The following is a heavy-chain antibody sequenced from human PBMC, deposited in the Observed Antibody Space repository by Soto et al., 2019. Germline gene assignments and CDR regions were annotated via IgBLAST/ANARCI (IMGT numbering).Heavy chain of an antibody. D-gene: IGHD6-13*01. CDR1: GFTFSNYG. J-gene: IGHJ4*02. Sequence: QVQLAESGGGVVQPGRSLRLSCAASGFTFSNYGMHWVRQAPGKGLEWVAVISYDGSNKYYEDSVKGRVTISRDNSKNTLSLQMNSLRPEDTAVYYCVRASRSRSNEPNFDYWGQGTLVTVSP. V-gene: IGHV3-30*03. CDR2: ISYDGSNK. CDR3: VRASRSRSNEPNFDY.